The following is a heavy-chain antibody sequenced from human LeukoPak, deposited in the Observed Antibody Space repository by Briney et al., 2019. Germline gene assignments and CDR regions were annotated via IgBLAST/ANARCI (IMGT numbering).Heavy chain of an antibody. CDR1: RFAFSTYA. D-gene: IGHD1-14*01. CDR3: ASHRKPQGLDY. CDR2: ISSNGADT. V-gene: IGHV3-23*01. J-gene: IGHJ4*02. Sequence: GGSLRLSCAVSRFAFSTYAMTWVRQAPGQGLEYVSTISSNGADTYYADSVKGRFTISRDNSKNTLYLQMTSLRVEDTAVYYCASHRKPQGLDYWGQGTLVTVSS.